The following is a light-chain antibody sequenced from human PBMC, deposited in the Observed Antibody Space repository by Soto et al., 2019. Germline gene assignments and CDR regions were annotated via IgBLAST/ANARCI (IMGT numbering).Light chain of an antibody. J-gene: IGKJ2*01. Sequence: EVVLTQSPNTLSLSPGERATLSCWASQSLRSSYLAWYQRKPGQAPRLLMFGASRRATGIPDRFNGSGSGTDFMLTISRLEPEDVAVYYCQQHCTSPYTFGQGTVLEIK. CDR2: GAS. CDR1: QSLRSSY. CDR3: QQHCTSPYT. V-gene: IGKV3-20*01.